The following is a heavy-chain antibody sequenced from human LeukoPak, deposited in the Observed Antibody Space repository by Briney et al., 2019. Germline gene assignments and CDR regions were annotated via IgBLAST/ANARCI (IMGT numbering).Heavy chain of an antibody. CDR3: ARRCGNSSVCGY. CDR1: GYTFTSYD. Sequence: ASVKVSCKASGYTFTSYDINWVRQAPGQGLEWMGWMNPNSGNTGYAQKFQGRVTITRNTSISTAYMELSSLRAEDTAVYYCARRCGNSSVCGYWGQGNLVTVSS. D-gene: IGHD4-23*01. J-gene: IGHJ4*02. CDR2: MNPNSGNT. V-gene: IGHV1-8*03.